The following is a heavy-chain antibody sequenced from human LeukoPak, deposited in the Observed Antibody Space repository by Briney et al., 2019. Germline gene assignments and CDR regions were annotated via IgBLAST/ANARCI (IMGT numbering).Heavy chain of an antibody. CDR1: GGPISSYY. J-gene: IGHJ4*02. Sequence: SETLSLTCTVSGGPISSYYWSWIRQPPGKGLEWIGYIYYSGSTNYNPSLKSRVTISVDTSKNQFSLKLSSVTAADTAVYYCARHGRGDLYYFDYWGQGTLVTVSS. CDR3: ARHGRGDLYYFDY. V-gene: IGHV4-59*08. CDR2: IYYSGST. D-gene: IGHD3-10*01.